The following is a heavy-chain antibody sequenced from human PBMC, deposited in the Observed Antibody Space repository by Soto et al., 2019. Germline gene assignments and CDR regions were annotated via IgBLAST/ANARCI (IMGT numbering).Heavy chain of an antibody. V-gene: IGHV4-4*02. D-gene: IGHD1-7*01. CDR1: GGSFTSNNW. J-gene: IGHJ4*02. CDR3: ASRDPGTSVDY. CDR2: IYRTGST. Sequence: QVQLQESGPGLVKPSGTLSLTCAVSGGSFTSNNWWTWVRQPPGQGLEWIGEIYRTGSTNYQPSLKCRATISLDKSENQFSLKVTSPTAADPAVYYCASRDPGTSVDYWGQETLVTVSS.